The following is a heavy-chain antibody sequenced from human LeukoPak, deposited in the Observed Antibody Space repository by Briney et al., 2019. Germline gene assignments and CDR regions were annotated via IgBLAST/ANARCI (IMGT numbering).Heavy chain of an antibody. CDR2: IYYSGST. CDR1: GGSISSGDYY. V-gene: IGHV4-30-4*08. J-gene: IGHJ4*02. CDR3: AREFKEYCSSTSCYHRYFDY. D-gene: IGHD2-2*01. Sequence: PSETLSLTCTVSGGSISSGDYYWSWIRQPPGRGLEWIGYIYYSGSTYYNPSLKSRVTISVDTSKNQLSLKLSSVTAADTAVYYCAREFKEYCSSTSCYHRYFDYWGQGTLVTVSS.